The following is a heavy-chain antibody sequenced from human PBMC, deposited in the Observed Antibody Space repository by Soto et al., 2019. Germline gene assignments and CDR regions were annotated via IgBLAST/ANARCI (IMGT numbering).Heavy chain of an antibody. D-gene: IGHD3-10*01. CDR2: ISYDGSNK. J-gene: IGHJ4*02. CDR1: GFTFSSYA. CDR3: ARAGSPSEYYFDY. V-gene: IGHV3-30-3*01. Sequence: GGSLRLSCAASGFTFSSYAMHWVRQAPGKGLEWVAVISYDGSNKYYADSVKGRFTISRDNSKNTLYLQMNSLRAEDTAVYYCARAGSPSEYYFDYWGQGTLVTVSS.